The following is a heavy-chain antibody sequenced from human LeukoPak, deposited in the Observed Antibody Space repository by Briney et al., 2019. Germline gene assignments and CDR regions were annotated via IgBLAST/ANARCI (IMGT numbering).Heavy chain of an antibody. CDR1: GFIFSNSA. CDR2: INSDGSST. CDR3: ARESGYSGYDHPDY. Sequence: GGSLRLSCAASGFIFSNSAMNWVRQAPGKGLVWVSRINSDGSSTSYADSVKGRFTISRDNAKNTLYLQMNSLRAEDTAVYYCARESGYSGYDHPDYWGQGTLVTVSS. D-gene: IGHD5-12*01. V-gene: IGHV3-74*01. J-gene: IGHJ4*02.